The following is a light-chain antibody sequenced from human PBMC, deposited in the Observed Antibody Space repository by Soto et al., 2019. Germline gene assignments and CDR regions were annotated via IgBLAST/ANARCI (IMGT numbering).Light chain of an antibody. J-gene: IGKJ5*01. CDR1: QSVSSY. CDR3: QQYNNLPPDT. V-gene: IGKV3-15*01. Sequence: PGERATLSCRASQSVSSYLAWYQQKPGQAPRLLIYGASTRATGIPGRFRGSGSGTEFTLTITSLQSEDFAVYFCQQYNNLPPDTFGQGTRLEIK. CDR2: GAS.